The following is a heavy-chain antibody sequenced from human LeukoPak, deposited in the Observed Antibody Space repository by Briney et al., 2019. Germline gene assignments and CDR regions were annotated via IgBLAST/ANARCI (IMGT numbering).Heavy chain of an antibody. Sequence: PSETLSLTCTVSGGSISSSNYCWGWLRQPPGKGLEWIGNVYYTGSTYYNPSLKSRVTISVDTSKNQFSLKLSSVTAADTAVYYCARHKKSIVDTDMGPWGQGTLVTVSS. CDR3: ARHKKSIVDTDMGP. CDR1: GGSISSSNYC. CDR2: VYYTGST. V-gene: IGHV4-39*01. D-gene: IGHD5-18*01. J-gene: IGHJ5*02.